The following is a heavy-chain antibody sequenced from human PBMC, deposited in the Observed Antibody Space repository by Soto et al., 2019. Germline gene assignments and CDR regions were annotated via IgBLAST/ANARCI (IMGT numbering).Heavy chain of an antibody. V-gene: IGHV4-61*01. D-gene: IGHD3-3*01. CDR2: LYYKENT. CDR3: SRGFFNSANSFAPGE. J-gene: IGHJ4*02. Sequence: SETQRLPYTVSGGYVSSGTFYWSCIRQPPGKGLEWIGGLYYKENTKYSPSLKSRVTISVDTSKNQFSLRLSSVTAADTAVYYCSRGFFNSANSFAPGEWGPGTLVTVSS. CDR1: GGYVSSGTFY.